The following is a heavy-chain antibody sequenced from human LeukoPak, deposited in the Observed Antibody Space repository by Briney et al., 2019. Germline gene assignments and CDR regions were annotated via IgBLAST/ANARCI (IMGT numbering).Heavy chain of an antibody. D-gene: IGHD4-17*01. J-gene: IGHJ4*02. CDR2: ISAYNGNT. CDR3: ARDHDFGDFGDY. CDR1: GYTFINYG. V-gene: IGHV1-18*01. Sequence: EASVKVSCKTSGYTFINYGIIWVRQAPGQGLEWMGWISAYNGNTNSAQKLQGRVTMTTDTSTSTAYMELRSLRSDDTAVYYCARDHDFGDFGDYWGQGTLVTVSS.